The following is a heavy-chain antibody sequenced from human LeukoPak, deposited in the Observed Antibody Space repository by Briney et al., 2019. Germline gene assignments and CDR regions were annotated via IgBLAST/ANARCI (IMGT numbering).Heavy chain of an antibody. Sequence: SETLSLTCAVYGGSFSNYYWSWIRQPPGKGLEWIGEINHSGNTNYNPSLKSRVTISVDTSNNQFSLKLRSVTAADTAVYYCARGSWGPDYWGQGTLVTVSS. J-gene: IGHJ4*02. CDR1: GGSFSNYY. V-gene: IGHV4-34*01. D-gene: IGHD3-16*01. CDR3: ARGSWGPDY. CDR2: INHSGNT.